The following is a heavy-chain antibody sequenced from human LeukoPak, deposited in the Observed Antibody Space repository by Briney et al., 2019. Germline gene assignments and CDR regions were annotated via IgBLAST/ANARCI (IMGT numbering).Heavy chain of an antibody. J-gene: IGHJ4*02. Sequence: PGGSLRLSCAASGFTFGTYWMHWARRVPGKGLVWVSRINTDGSTTNYADSVKGRFTMSRDNAKNTLYLQMNSLRAEDTAVYYCARGVSTLVRGPGYWGQGTLVTVSS. CDR1: GFTFGTYW. D-gene: IGHD3-10*01. V-gene: IGHV3-74*01. CDR3: ARGVSTLVRGPGY. CDR2: INTDGSTT.